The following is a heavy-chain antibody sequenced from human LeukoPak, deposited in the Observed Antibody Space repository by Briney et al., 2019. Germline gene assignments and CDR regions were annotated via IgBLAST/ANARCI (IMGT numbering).Heavy chain of an antibody. CDR1: GGSISSSSYY. CDR2: IYYSGST. J-gene: IGHJ4*02. D-gene: IGHD3-22*01. V-gene: IGHV4-39*01. Sequence: SETLSLTCTVSGGSISSSSYYWGWIRQPPGKGLEWIESIYYSGSTYYNPSLKSRVTISVDTSKNQFSLKLSSVTAADTAVYYCARIKVVTMIVVVITYFDYWGQGTLVTVSS. CDR3: ARIKVVTMIVVVITYFDY.